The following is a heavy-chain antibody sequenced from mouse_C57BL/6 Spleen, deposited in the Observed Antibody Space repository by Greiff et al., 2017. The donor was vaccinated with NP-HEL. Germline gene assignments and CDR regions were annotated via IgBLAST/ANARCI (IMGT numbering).Heavy chain of an antibody. CDR2: FYPGSGSI. CDR1: GYTFTEYT. D-gene: IGHD2-3*01. V-gene: IGHV1-62-2*01. CDR3: ARHEADGYPYYAMDY. J-gene: IGHJ4*01. Sequence: VMLVESGAELVKPGASVKLSCKASGYTFTEYTIHWVKQRSGQGLEWIGWFYPGSGSIKYNEKFKDKATLTADKSSSTVYMELSRLTSEDSAVYFCARHEADGYPYYAMDYWGQGTSVTVSS.